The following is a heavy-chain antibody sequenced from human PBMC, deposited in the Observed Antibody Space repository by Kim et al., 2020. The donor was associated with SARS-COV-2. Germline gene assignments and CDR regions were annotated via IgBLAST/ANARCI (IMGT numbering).Heavy chain of an antibody. CDR3: AKEYSSSRGGDY. CDR2: ISGSGGST. J-gene: IGHJ4*02. CDR1: GFTFSSYA. D-gene: IGHD6-6*01. V-gene: IGHV3-23*01. Sequence: GGSLRLSCAASGFTFSSYAMSWVRQAPGKGLEWVSAISGSGGSTYYADAVKDRFTISRDNSKKTQYLQMNSLRAEDTAVYYCAKEYSSSRGGDYWGQGTLVTVSS.